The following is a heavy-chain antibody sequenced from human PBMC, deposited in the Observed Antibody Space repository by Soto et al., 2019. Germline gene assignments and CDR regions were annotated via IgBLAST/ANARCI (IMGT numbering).Heavy chain of an antibody. V-gene: IGHV4-34*01. Sequence: SETLSLTGAVDGGPFSGDYWSWIRQPPGKGLEWIGEINHSGSTNYNPSLKSRVTISVDTSKNQFSLKLSSVTAADTAVYYCARWGRYYYMDVWGKGTTVTVSS. CDR3: ARWGRYYYMDV. CDR1: GGPFSGDY. D-gene: IGHD3-16*01. CDR2: INHSGST. J-gene: IGHJ6*03.